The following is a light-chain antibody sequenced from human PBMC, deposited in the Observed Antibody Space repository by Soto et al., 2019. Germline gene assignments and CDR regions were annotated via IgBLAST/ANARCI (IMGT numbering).Light chain of an antibody. CDR1: QSVSSY. CDR2: DAS. V-gene: IGKV3-11*01. Sequence: EIVLTQSPATLSLSPGERATLSCRASQSVSSYLAWYQQKPGQAPRLLIYDASNRATGIPARFSGSGSGTDFTLTITRREPEDFAVYFCQQHASSPPSWTFGQGTKVEIK. CDR3: QQHASSPPSWT. J-gene: IGKJ1*01.